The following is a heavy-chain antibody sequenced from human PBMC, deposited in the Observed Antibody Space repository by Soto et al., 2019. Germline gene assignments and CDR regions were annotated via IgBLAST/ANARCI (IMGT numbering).Heavy chain of an antibody. CDR3: ARGRTVAGYDA. CDR1: GYTFTSYD. V-gene: IGHV1-8*01. J-gene: IGHJ5*01. Sequence: QVQLVQSGAAVKKPGASVKVSCKASGYTFTSYDINWVRQATGQGLEWMGWMNPNSGNTGYAQKFQGRVTMTSNTSASTAYMELSSLGPEDAAVFYCARGRTVAGYDAWGLGTLVTVSS. D-gene: IGHD6-19*01. CDR2: MNPNSGNT.